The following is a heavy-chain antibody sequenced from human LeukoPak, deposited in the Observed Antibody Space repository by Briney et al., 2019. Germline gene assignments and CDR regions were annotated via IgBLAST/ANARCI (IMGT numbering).Heavy chain of an antibody. V-gene: IGHV4-59*12. CDR1: GDSISRYF. D-gene: IGHD3-3*01. CDR2: IDYSGKT. J-gene: IGHJ5*02. Sequence: SETLSLTCPVSGDSISRYFWNWIRQPPGKGLEWIGYIDYSGKTNYNPSLKSRVTMSVDTSKNQFSLKLSSVTAADTAVYYCARDHLANLASRLFDPWGQGTLVTVSS. CDR3: ARDHLANLASRLFDP.